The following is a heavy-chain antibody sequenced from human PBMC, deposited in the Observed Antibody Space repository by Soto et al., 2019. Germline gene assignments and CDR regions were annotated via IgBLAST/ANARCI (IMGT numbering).Heavy chain of an antibody. J-gene: IGHJ4*02. CDR3: AKDRSLVRGPMPY. V-gene: IGHV3-30*18. CDR1: GFTFSSYG. CDR2: ISYDGSNK. D-gene: IGHD3-10*01. Sequence: GGSLRLSCAASGFTFSSYGMHWVRQAPGKGLEWVAVISYDGSNKYYADSVKGRFTISRDNSKNTLYLQMNSLRAEDTAVYYCAKDRSLVRGPMPYCGQGTLVTVSS.